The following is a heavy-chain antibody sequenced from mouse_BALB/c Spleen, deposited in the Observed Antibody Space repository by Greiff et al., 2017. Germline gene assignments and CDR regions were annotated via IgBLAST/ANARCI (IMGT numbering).Heavy chain of an antibody. Sequence: VKVVESGPGLVQPSQSLSITCTVSGFSLTSYGVHWVRQSPGKGLEWLGVIWSGGSTDYNAAFISRLSISKDNSKSQVFFKMNSLQADDTAIYYCARNREVRRAMDYWGQGTSVTVSS. CDR3: ARNREVRRAMDY. CDR2: IWSGGST. D-gene: IGHD2-14*01. CDR1: GFSLTSYG. V-gene: IGHV2-4-1*01. J-gene: IGHJ4*01.